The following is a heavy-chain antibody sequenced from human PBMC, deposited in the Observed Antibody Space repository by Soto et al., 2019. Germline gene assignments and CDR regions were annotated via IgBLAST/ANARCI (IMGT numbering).Heavy chain of an antibody. CDR1: GFTFSTYA. J-gene: IGHJ4*02. CDR2: ISGSGGNT. Sequence: GGSLRLSCAASGFTFSTYAMNWVRQAPGKGLEWVSTISGSGGNTYYADSVKGRFTISRDNSKNTLYLQMNSLRAEDTAIYYCAKGGSLIYYFDYWGQGTLVTVSS. CDR3: AKGGSLIYYFDY. D-gene: IGHD3-10*01. V-gene: IGHV3-23*01.